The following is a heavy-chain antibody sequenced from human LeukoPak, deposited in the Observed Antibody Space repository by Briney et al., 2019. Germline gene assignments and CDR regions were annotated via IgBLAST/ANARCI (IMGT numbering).Heavy chain of an antibody. Sequence: GRSLRLYCAASGFTFSNYAMHWVRQAPGTGLELVAVIWFDGTNKYYGDSVRGRFTISRDNSKNRLDLQMNSLRAEDTAVYYCAKARGSGWHDPWYLDYWGQGTLVTVSS. D-gene: IGHD6-19*01. CDR2: IWFDGTNK. V-gene: IGHV3-33*06. CDR3: AKARGSGWHDPWYLDY. CDR1: GFTFSNYA. J-gene: IGHJ4*02.